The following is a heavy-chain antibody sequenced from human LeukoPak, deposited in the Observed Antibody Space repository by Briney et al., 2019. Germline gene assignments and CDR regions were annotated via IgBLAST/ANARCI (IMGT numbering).Heavy chain of an antibody. CDR3: ARSSVVVSATPRFGP. CDR2: IFYSGST. Sequence: SETLSLTCTVSGGSISSGDYYWSWIRQPPGRGLEWIGYIFYSGSTYYNPSLKSRVSISVDTSKNQFSLKLSSVTAADTAVYYCARSSVVVSATPRFGPWGQGTLVTVSS. J-gene: IGHJ5*02. V-gene: IGHV4-30-4*08. CDR1: GGSISSGDYY. D-gene: IGHD2-15*01.